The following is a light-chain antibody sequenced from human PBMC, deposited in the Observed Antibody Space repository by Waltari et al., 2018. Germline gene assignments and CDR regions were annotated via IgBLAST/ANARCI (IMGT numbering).Light chain of an antibody. V-gene: IGLV4-69*01. CDR3: QTGGHGTWV. CDR2: VNSDGSH. J-gene: IGLJ3*02. CDR1: SGHSSNV. Sequence: QLVLTQSPSASASLGAPVKLTCTLSSGHSSNVIAWLPQQPENGPRYLMKVNSDGSHSKGDKIPDRFSGSSSGAEHYLTISSLQSEDEADYYCQTGGHGTWVFGGGTKLTVL.